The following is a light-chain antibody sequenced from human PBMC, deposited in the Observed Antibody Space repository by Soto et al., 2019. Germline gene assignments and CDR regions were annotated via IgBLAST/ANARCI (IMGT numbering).Light chain of an antibody. Sequence: QSVLTQPPSVSGAPGQRVTISCTGSSSNIGAGFGVHWYQHLPGTAPKLLIYGNTNRPSGVPDRFSGSKSGTSASLAITGLQADDEADYYCQSFDSTLTGYVVFGGGTKLTVL. V-gene: IGLV1-40*01. CDR2: GNT. CDR3: QSFDSTLTGYVV. J-gene: IGLJ2*01. CDR1: SSNIGAGFG.